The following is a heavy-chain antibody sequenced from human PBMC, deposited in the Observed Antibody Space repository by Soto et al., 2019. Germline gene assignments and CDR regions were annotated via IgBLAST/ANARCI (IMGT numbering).Heavy chain of an antibody. Sequence: SVKVSCKASGYTFTSYGISWVRQAPGQGLEGVGGVDVGSGNANYAPMLQERVTISRDMSTSTASLELSSPRPAHTPVYYSAADVGGYIHGLARHWGPGTLVTVSS. CDR1: GYTFTSYG. D-gene: IGHD1-26*01. CDR3: AADVGGYIHGLARH. J-gene: IGHJ4*02. V-gene: IGHV1-58*02. CDR2: VDVGSGNA.